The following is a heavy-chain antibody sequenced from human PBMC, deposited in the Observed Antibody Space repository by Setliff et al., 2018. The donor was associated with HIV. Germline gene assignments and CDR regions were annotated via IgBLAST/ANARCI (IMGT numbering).Heavy chain of an antibody. D-gene: IGHD2-8*02. V-gene: IGHV3-23*01. CDR1: GFTFSSYS. CDR2: ISSGGEIM. Sequence: PGGSLRLSCAASGFTFSSYSMNWVRQAPGKGLEWVSAISSGGEIMFYADSVKGRFTISRDNSKNTLYLQMISLRADDTAVYYCAKSLLVAGNDYWSQGTLVTVSS. J-gene: IGHJ4*02. CDR3: AKSLLVAGNDY.